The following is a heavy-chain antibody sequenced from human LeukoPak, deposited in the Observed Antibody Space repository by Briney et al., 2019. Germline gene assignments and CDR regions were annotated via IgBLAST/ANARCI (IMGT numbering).Heavy chain of an antibody. CDR2: IYYSGDT. CDR1: GVSISSSNSY. D-gene: IGHD2-2*01. CDR3: AKMFNADVYFEY. J-gene: IGHJ4*02. V-gene: IGHV4-39*07. Sequence: EPSETLSLTCTVSGVSISSSNSYWGWIRQPPGKGLEWIGSIYYSGDTYCNASLKSQVSISIDTSKNQFSLRLTSVTAADTAVYYCAKMFNADVYFEYWGQGILVTVSS.